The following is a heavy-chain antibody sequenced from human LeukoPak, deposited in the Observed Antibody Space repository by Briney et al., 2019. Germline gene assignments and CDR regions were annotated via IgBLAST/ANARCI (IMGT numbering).Heavy chain of an antibody. CDR1: GFTFSSYE. CDR2: ISSSGSTI. J-gene: IGHJ6*04. D-gene: IGHD3-10*02. V-gene: IGHV3-48*03. CDR3: AELGITMIGGV. Sequence: GALILSCAASGFTFSSYEMNWVRQAPGKGLEWVSYISSSGSTIYYADSVKGRFTISRDNAKNSLYLQMNSLRAEDTAVYYCAELGITMIGGVWGKGTTVTISS.